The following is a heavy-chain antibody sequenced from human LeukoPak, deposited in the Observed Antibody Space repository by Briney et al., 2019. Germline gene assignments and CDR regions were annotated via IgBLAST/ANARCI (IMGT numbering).Heavy chain of an antibody. Sequence: PGTSLRLSCVASGFTFRSYAMHWVRQAPGKGLEWVAVICFDGSNDHYADSMKGRVTISRDNSKNTLYLQMYTLRAEDTAVYYCARDQYSSGWSHPGDYWGQGTLVTVSS. CDR3: ARDQYSSGWSHPGDY. D-gene: IGHD6-19*01. CDR2: ICFDGSND. J-gene: IGHJ4*02. CDR1: GFTFRSYA. V-gene: IGHV3-33*01.